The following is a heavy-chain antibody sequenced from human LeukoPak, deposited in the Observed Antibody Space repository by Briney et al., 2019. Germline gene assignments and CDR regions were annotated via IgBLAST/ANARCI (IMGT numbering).Heavy chain of an antibody. CDR3: ARDAQWLGAYWYFDL. D-gene: IGHD6-19*01. Sequence: SVKVSCKASGGTFSSYAISWVRQAPGQGLEWMGRITPILGIANYAQKFQGRVTITADKSTSTAYMELSSLRSEDTAVYYCARDAQWLGAYWYFDLWGRGTLVTVSS. CDR1: GGTFSSYA. J-gene: IGHJ2*01. V-gene: IGHV1-69*04. CDR2: ITPILGIA.